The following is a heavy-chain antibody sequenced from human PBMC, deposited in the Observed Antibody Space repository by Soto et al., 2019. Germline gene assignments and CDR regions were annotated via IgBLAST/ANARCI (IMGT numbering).Heavy chain of an antibody. V-gene: IGHV1-18*01. CDR2: ISAYNGNT. CDR1: GYTFTSYG. Sequence: ASVKVSCKASGYTFTSYGISWVRQAPGQGLEWMGWISAYNGNTNYAQKLQGRVTMTTDTSTSTAYMELRSLRSDDTAVYYCARGQRNIVVVPAAIRSWWFDPWGQGTLVTV. J-gene: IGHJ5*02. CDR3: ARGQRNIVVVPAAIRSWWFDP. D-gene: IGHD2-2*02.